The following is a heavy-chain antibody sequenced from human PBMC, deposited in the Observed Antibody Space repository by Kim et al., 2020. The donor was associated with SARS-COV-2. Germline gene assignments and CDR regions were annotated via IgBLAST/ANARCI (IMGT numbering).Heavy chain of an antibody. D-gene: IGHD3-3*01. CDR3: ARDRYYDFWSGYDY. Sequence: YSQKFQGRVTITRDTSASTAYMELRSLRSEDTAVYYCARDRYYDFWSGYDYWGQGTLVTVSS. V-gene: IGHV1-3*01. J-gene: IGHJ4*02.